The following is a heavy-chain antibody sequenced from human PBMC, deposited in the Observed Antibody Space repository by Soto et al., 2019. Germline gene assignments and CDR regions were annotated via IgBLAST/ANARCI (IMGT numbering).Heavy chain of an antibody. Sequence: GGSLRLSCAASGFTFSSYSMNRVRQAPGKGLEWVSSISGNSNYMYYADSVKGRFTISRDNAKNSLYLQMNSLRAEDTAVYYCAREMIGSGRYDYWGQGILVTVSS. V-gene: IGHV3-21*06. CDR2: ISGNSNYM. J-gene: IGHJ4*02. D-gene: IGHD3-10*01. CDR1: GFTFSSYS. CDR3: AREMIGSGRYDY.